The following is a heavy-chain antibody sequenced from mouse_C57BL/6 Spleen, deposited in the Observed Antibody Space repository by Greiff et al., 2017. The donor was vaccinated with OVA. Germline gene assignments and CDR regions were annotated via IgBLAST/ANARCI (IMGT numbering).Heavy chain of an antibody. D-gene: IGHD2-4*01. J-gene: IGHJ3*01. CDR1: GFTFSDYG. CDR2: ISNLAYSI. V-gene: IGHV5-15*01. Sequence: EVKLVESGGGLVQPGGSLKLSCAASGFTFSDYGMAWVRQAPRKGPEWVAFISNLAYSIYYADTVTGRFTISRENAKNTLYLEMSSLRSEDTAMYYCARHGAYDSEAFAYWGQGTLVTVSA. CDR3: ARHGAYDSEAFAY.